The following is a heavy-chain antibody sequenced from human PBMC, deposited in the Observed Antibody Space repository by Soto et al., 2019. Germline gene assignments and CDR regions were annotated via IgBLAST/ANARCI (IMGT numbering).Heavy chain of an antibody. J-gene: IGHJ6*02. CDR2: IIPIFGTA. CDR1: GGTFSSYA. Sequence: ASVKVSCKASGGTFSSYAISWVRQAPAQGLEWMGGIIPIFGTANYAQKFQGRVTITADESTSTAYMELSSLRSEDTAVYYCARERERVDTAIRYYYYSGMDVWGQGTTVTVSS. V-gene: IGHV1-69*13. CDR3: ARERERVDTAIRYYYYSGMDV. D-gene: IGHD5-18*01.